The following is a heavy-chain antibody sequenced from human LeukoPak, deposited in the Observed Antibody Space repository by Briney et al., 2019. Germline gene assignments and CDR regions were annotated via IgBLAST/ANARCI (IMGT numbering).Heavy chain of an antibody. CDR2: IYYSGST. Sequence: SETLSLTCTVSGGSISNYYWSWIRQPPGKGLEWIGYIYYSGSTNYNPSLKSQVTISVDTSKNQFSLKLSSVTAADTAVYYCARSILWFDPWGQGTLVTVSS. V-gene: IGHV4-59*01. CDR1: GGSISNYY. CDR3: ARSILWFDP. J-gene: IGHJ5*02. D-gene: IGHD3-3*01.